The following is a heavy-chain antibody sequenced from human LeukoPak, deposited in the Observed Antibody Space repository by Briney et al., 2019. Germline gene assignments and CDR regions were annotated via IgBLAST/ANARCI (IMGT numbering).Heavy chain of an antibody. CDR2: IEYDGSDK. CDR1: GFTFSQHG. D-gene: IGHD6-19*01. J-gene: IGHJ6*02. CDR3: ARYRPSIAVAGTSYYYYGMDV. V-gene: IGHV3-30*12. Sequence: GGSLRLSCAASGFTFSQHGMHWVRQAPGKGLEWMAFIEYDGSDKYLADSVKGRFTISRDNAKNSLYLQMNSLRAEDTAVYYCARYRPSIAVAGTSYYYYGMDVWGQGTTVTVSS.